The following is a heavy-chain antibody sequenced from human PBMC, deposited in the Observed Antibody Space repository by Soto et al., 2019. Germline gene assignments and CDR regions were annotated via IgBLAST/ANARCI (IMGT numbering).Heavy chain of an antibody. CDR1: GYTFTGYY. CDR3: ARVLATSTTTPFSYYYGMDV. CDR2: INPNTGVT. D-gene: IGHD5-12*01. Sequence: ASVKVSCNASGYTFTGYYMHWVRQAPGQGLEWMGWINPNTGVTNYAQKFQGRVTMTRDTSISTAYMELSRLRSDDTAVYYCARVLATSTTTPFSYYYGMDVWGQGTTLTASS. J-gene: IGHJ6*02. V-gene: IGHV1-2*02.